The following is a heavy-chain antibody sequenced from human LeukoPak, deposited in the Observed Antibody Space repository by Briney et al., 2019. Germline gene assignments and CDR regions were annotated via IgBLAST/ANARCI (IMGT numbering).Heavy chain of an antibody. J-gene: IGHJ2*01. CDR1: GFTFSSYA. Sequence: PGGSLRLSCAASGFTFSSYAMTWVRQAPGKGLEWVSVIYSGGSTYYADSVKGRFTISRDNSKNTQYLQMNSLRAEDTAVYYCARDGGYWYFDLWGRGTLVTVSS. CDR2: IYSGGST. V-gene: IGHV3-53*01. D-gene: IGHD2-15*01. CDR3: ARDGGYWYFDL.